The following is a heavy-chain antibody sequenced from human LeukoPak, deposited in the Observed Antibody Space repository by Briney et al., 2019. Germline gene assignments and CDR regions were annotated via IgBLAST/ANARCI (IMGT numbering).Heavy chain of an antibody. J-gene: IGHJ4*02. CDR3: ARSKYYDILTGYSNFDY. CDR1: GYTFTSYA. V-gene: IGHV7-4-1*02. Sequence: ASVKVSCKASGYTFTSYAMNWVRQAPGQGLEWMGWINTNTGNPTYAQGFTGRFVFSLDTSVSTAYLQISSLKAEDTAVYYCARSKYYDILTGYSNFDYWGQGTLVTASS. D-gene: IGHD3-9*01. CDR2: INTNTGNP.